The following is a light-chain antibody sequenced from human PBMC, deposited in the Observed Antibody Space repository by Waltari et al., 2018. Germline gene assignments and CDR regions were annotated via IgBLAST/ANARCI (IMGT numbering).Light chain of an antibody. Sequence: QSALTQPASVSGSPGQSITISCTGTSSDVGSSNRVSWYQQHPGKGPKILIYEGTQRLSGVSDRFAGSQSGNTASLTLSGLQPEDEADYYCCAHAGGGTHYAFGTGTKVTVL. V-gene: IGLV2-23*01. CDR3: CAHAGGGTHYA. CDR1: SSDVGSSNR. CDR2: EGT. J-gene: IGLJ1*01.